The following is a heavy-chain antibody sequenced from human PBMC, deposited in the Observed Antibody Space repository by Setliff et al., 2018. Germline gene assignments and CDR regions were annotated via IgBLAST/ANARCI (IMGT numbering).Heavy chain of an antibody. D-gene: IGHD2-15*01. CDR3: AGLGSAGFLGDY. V-gene: IGHV4-38-2*02. CDR1: GYTIDSGYF. CDR2: IFISGGIT. J-gene: IGHJ4*02. Sequence: SETLSLTCTVSGYTIDSGYFWGWIRQPPGKGLEWIGNIFISGGITHYSPSLRSRVTIVVDTSKNQFSLKLTSVTAADTAVYYCAGLGSAGFLGDYWGQGTLVTVSS.